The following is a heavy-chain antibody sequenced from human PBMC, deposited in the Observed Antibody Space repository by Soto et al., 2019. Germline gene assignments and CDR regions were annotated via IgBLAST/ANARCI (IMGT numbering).Heavy chain of an antibody. Sequence: GGSLRLSCAASGFTFSSYGMHWVRQAPGKGLEWVAVIWYDGSNKYYADSVKGRFTISRDNSKNTLYLQMNSLRAEDTAVYYCARDRGSGYDYDVRLWGQGTLVTVPQ. V-gene: IGHV3-33*01. CDR2: IWYDGSNK. D-gene: IGHD5-12*01. J-gene: IGHJ4*02. CDR1: GFTFSSYG. CDR3: ARDRGSGYDYDVRL.